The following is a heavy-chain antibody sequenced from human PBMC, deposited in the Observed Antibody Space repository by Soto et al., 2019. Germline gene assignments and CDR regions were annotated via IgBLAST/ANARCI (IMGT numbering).Heavy chain of an antibody. CDR1: GFTFSNAC. CDR3: TTAPPYYDFWSGYLARDTYYYYYGMDV. V-gene: IGHV3-15*07. Sequence: PGGSLRLSCAASGFTFSNACMNWVRQAPGKGLEWVGRIKSKTDGGTTDYAAPVKGRFTISRDDSKNTLYLQMNSLKTEDTAVYYCTTAPPYYDFWSGYLARDTYYYYYGMDVWGQGTTVTVSS. CDR2: IKSKTDGGTT. J-gene: IGHJ6*02. D-gene: IGHD3-3*01.